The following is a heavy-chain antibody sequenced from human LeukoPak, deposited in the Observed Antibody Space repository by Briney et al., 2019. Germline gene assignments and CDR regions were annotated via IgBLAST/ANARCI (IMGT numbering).Heavy chain of an antibody. D-gene: IGHD6-19*01. CDR1: GGTFSSYA. Sequence: SVKVSCKASGGTFSSYAISWVRQAPGQGLEWMGRIIPILGIANYAQKFQGRVTITADKSTSTAYMELSSLISEDTAVYYCAREWGPGIEVAGEFDYWGQGTLVTVSS. CDR3: AREWGPGIEVAGEFDY. J-gene: IGHJ4*02. V-gene: IGHV1-69*04. CDR2: IIPILGIA.